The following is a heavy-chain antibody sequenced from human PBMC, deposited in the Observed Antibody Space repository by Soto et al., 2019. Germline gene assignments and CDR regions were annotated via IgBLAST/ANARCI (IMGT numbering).Heavy chain of an antibody. D-gene: IGHD3-10*01. V-gene: IGHV3-23*01. CDR3: AKLRWGSDNWFDP. CDR1: GFTFSSYA. Sequence: EVQLLESGGGLVQPGGSLRLSCAASGFTFSSYAMSWGRKTPGKGLEWVSAISGSGDSTYYGVSVKGRFNISRDNYKNTLYLQMNSLRAEDTAVYYCAKLRWGSDNWFDPWGQGTLVTVSS. CDR2: ISGSGDST. J-gene: IGHJ5*02.